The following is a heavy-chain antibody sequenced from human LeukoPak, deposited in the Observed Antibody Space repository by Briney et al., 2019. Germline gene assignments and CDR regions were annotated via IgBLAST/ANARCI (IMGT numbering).Heavy chain of an antibody. D-gene: IGHD2-15*01. V-gene: IGHV4-31*03. CDR3: ARGGLGYCSGGSCYRGPSQFDY. Sequence: PSETLSLTCTVSGGSISSGGYYWSWIRQHPGTGLEWIGYIYYSGSTYYNPSLKSRVTISVDTSKNQFSLKLSSVTAADTAVYYCARGGLGYCSGGSCYRGPSQFDYWGQGTLVTVSS. J-gene: IGHJ4*02. CDR2: IYYSGST. CDR1: GGSISSGGYY.